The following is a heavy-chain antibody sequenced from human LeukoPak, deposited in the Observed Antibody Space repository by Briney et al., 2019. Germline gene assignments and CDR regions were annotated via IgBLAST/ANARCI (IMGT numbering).Heavy chain of an antibody. CDR2: INSDDSNT. Sequence: AGASLRLSFVASGSTFSSYWMHWVRQAPGKGLVWVSRINSDDSNTIYADSVKGRSTISRDNAKNTLYLQMNSLRAEDTAVYYCARGIYWGAAGPYFDYWGQGTLVTVSS. V-gene: IGHV3-74*01. CDR3: ARGIYWGAAGPYFDY. D-gene: IGHD6-13*01. J-gene: IGHJ4*02. CDR1: GSTFSSYW.